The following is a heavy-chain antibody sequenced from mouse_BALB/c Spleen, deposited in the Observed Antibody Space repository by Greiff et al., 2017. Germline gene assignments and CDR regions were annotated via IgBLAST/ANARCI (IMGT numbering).Heavy chain of an antibody. Sequence: EVQLQQSGPGLVKPSQSLSLTCTVTGYSITSDYAWNWIRQFPGNKLEWMGYISYSGSTSYNPSLKSRISITRDTSKNQFFLQLNSVTTEDTATYYCATIMGYDGYWYFDVWGAGTTVTVSS. V-gene: IGHV3-2*02. CDR1: GYSITSDYA. CDR3: ATIMGYDGYWYFDV. CDR2: ISYSGST. D-gene: IGHD2-2*01. J-gene: IGHJ1*01.